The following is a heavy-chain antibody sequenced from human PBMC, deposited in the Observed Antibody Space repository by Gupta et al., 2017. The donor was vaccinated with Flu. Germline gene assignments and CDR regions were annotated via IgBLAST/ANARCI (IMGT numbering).Heavy chain of an antibody. J-gene: IGHJ4*02. V-gene: IGHV3-23*01. Sequence: DSVKGRFTISRDNSKNTVYLQMNSLRAEDTAVYYCARERTEGSLCFSFDYWGQGTLVTVSS. CDR3: ARERTEGSLCFSFDY.